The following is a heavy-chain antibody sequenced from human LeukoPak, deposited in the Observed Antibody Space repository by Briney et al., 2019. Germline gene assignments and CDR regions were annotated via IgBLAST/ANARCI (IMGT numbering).Heavy chain of an antibody. CDR1: GGSFSAYY. CDR3: AAKVLVINYYFDY. CDR2: INHSGST. J-gene: IGHJ4*02. D-gene: IGHD3-22*01. V-gene: IGHV4-34*07. Sequence: SKTLSLTCAVYGGSFSAYYWTWNWIRQPPGKGLEWIGEINHSGSTNYNPSLKSRVTISLDTSKNQFSLKLSSVTAADTAVYYCAAKVLVINYYFDYWGQGSLVTVSS.